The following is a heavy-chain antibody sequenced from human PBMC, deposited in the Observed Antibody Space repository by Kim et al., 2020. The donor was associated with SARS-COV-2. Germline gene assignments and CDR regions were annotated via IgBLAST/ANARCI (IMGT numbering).Heavy chain of an antibody. V-gene: IGHV4-31*03. J-gene: IGHJ6*02. Sequence: SETLSLTCTVSGGSISSGAYYWSWIRQHPGKGLEWIGYIYYSGNSYYNPSLKSRVTMSVDTSKNQFSLKLTSVTAADTAGHYCARKDYGLDVWGQGTTV. CDR1: GGSISSGAYY. CDR2: IYYSGNS. CDR3: ARKDYGLDV.